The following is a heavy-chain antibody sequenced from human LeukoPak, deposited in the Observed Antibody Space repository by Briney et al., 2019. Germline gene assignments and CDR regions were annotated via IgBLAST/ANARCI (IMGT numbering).Heavy chain of an antibody. J-gene: IGHJ4*02. V-gene: IGHV3-30*03. Sequence: GGSLRLSCAASEFTFSSYGMHWVRQAPGKGLEWVAVISYDGSNKYYADSVKGRFTISRDNSKSTLYLQMNSLRAEDTAVYYCATAVAGDYWGQGTLVTVSS. CDR1: EFTFSSYG. CDR3: ATAVAGDY. CDR2: ISYDGSNK. D-gene: IGHD6-19*01.